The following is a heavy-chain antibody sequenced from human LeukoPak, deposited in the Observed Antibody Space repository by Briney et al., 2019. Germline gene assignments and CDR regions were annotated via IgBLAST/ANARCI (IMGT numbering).Heavy chain of an antibody. D-gene: IGHD6-13*01. Sequence: GGSLRLSCAASGFTFSSYAMSWVRQAPGKGLEWVSAISGSGGSTYYADSVKGRFTISRDNSKNTLYLQMNSLRAEDTAVYYCHLNPTGYSSSWYVDYWGQGTLVTVSS. CDR1: GFTFSSYA. CDR2: ISGSGGST. J-gene: IGHJ4*02. V-gene: IGHV3-23*01. CDR3: HLNPTGYSSSWYVDY.